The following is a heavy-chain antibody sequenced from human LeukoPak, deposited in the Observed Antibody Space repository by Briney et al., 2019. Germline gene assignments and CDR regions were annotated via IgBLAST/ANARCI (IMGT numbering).Heavy chain of an antibody. J-gene: IGHJ4*02. D-gene: IGHD6-6*01. V-gene: IGHV3-9*01. CDR1: GFTFDDYA. Sequence: GGSLRLSCAASGFTFDDYAMHWVRQAPGKGLEWVSGISWNSGSIGYADSVKGRFTISRDNAKNSLYLQMTSLRAEDTALYYCARGSIAATYYFDYWGQGTLVTVSS. CDR3: ARGSIAATYYFDY. CDR2: ISWNSGSI.